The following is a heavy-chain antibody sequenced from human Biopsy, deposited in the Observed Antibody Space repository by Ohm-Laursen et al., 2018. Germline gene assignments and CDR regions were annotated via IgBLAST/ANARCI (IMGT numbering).Heavy chain of an antibody. CDR2: INQSGRT. J-gene: IGHJ4*02. D-gene: IGHD2-15*01. CDR3: GNEVHGRDY. V-gene: IGHV4-34*08. Sequence: GTLSLTCDVYGKTFSDYYWSWIHQPPGKGLEWIGQINQSGRTNYNPSLKSRVKISADKSNNQFSLKLTPVTSADTAVYFCGNEVHGRDYWGLGALVTVSS. CDR1: GKTFSDYY.